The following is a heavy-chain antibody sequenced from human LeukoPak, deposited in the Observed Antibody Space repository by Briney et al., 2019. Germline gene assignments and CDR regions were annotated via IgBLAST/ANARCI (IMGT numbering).Heavy chain of an antibody. V-gene: IGHV3-23*01. D-gene: IGHD3-22*01. CDR2: ISGSGGST. CDR3: AKDAYYYDSSGYYGY. J-gene: IGHJ4*02. Sequence: GGPLRLSCAASGFTFSSYAMSWVRQVPGKGLEWVSGISGSGGSTYYTDSVKGRFTISRDNSKNTLYLQMNSLRAEDTAVYYCAKDAYYYDSSGYYGYWGQGTLVTVSS. CDR1: GFTFSSYA.